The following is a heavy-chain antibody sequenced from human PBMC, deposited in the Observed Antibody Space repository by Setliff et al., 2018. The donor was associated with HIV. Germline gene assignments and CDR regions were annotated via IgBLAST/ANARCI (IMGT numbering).Heavy chain of an antibody. CDR3: ARVRLYSSALDY. Sequence: ASVKVSCKTSGYTFTSYHLHWLRQAPGQGLEWMGWINPNSGDTRYAQRFQGRVTMTRDTSTNTAYMELNSLRPEDTAVFYCARVRLYSSALDYWGQGTLVTVSS. J-gene: IGHJ4*02. D-gene: IGHD3-22*01. CDR2: INPNSGDT. CDR1: GYTFTSYH. V-gene: IGHV1-2*02.